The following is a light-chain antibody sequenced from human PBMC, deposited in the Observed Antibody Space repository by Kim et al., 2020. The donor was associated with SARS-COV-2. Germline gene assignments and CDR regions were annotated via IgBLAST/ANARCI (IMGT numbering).Light chain of an antibody. J-gene: IGLJ2*01. CDR2: YDD. Sequence: ELTQPPSVSVAPGKTARITCGGNNLGRQSVHWYQQKPGQAPVLVIYYDDNRPSGIPERFSGSNSGNTATLTISRVEAGDEADYYCQVGDSSSDHVVFG. CDR1: NLGRQS. V-gene: IGLV3-21*04. CDR3: QVGDSSSDHVV.